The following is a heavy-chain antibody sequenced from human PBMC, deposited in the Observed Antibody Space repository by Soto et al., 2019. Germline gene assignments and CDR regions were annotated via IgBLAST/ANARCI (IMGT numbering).Heavy chain of an antibody. J-gene: IGHJ4*02. Sequence: QVQLQQWGAGLLKPSETLSLTCAVYGGSFSGYYWSWIRQPPGKGLEWIGEINHSGSTNYNPSLKSRVTISVDTFKNQFSLKLSSVTAADTAVYYCARKEVGGYDYWGQGTLVTVSS. CDR3: ARKEVGGYDY. CDR2: INHSGST. D-gene: IGHD1-26*01. CDR1: GGSFSGYY. V-gene: IGHV4-34*01.